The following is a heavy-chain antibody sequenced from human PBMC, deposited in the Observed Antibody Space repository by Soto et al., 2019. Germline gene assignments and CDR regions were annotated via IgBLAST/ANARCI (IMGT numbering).Heavy chain of an antibody. Sequence: GGSLRLSCAASGFTFSNAWMSWVRQAPGKGLEWVGRIKSKTDGGTTDYAAPVKGRFTISRDDSRNTLYLQMNSLKTEDTAVYYCTTDHLSELVDYYGMDVWGQGTTVTVSS. V-gene: IGHV3-15*01. J-gene: IGHJ6*02. D-gene: IGHD2-15*01. CDR3: TTDHLSELVDYYGMDV. CDR1: GFTFSNAW. CDR2: IKSKTDGGTT.